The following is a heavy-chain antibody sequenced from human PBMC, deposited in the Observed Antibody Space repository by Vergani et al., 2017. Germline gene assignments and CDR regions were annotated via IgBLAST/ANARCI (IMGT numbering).Heavy chain of an antibody. D-gene: IGHD6-19*01. CDR2: ISGSGGST. J-gene: IGHJ6*02. CDR1: GFTFSSYA. CDR3: AKTEVAGTVVPLYYYYYGMDV. V-gene: IGHV3-23*01. Sequence: EVQLLESGGGLVQPGGSLRLSCAASGFTFSSYAMSWVRQAPGKGLEWVSAISGSGGSTYYADSVKGRFTISRDNSKNTLYLQMNSLRAEDTAVYYCAKTEVAGTVVPLYYYYYGMDVWGQGTTVTVSS.